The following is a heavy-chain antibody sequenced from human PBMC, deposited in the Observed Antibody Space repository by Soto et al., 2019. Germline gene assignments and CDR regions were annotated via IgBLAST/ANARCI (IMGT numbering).Heavy chain of an antibody. CDR2: IYYSVST. CDR1: GGSVSSGSYY. D-gene: IGHD5-12*01. CDR3: ARDHGYNSFDY. Sequence: PSETLSLTCTVSGGSVSSGSYYWSWIRQPPGKGLEWIGYIYYSVSTNYNPSLKSRVTISVDTSKNQFSLKLSSVTAADTAVYYCARDHGYNSFDYWGQGTLVTVSS. J-gene: IGHJ4*02. V-gene: IGHV4-61*01.